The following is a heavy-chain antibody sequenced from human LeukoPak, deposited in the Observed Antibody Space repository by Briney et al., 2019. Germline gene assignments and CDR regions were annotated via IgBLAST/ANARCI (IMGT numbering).Heavy chain of an antibody. CDR2: ISGSGSST. D-gene: IGHD3-3*02. V-gene: IGHV3-23*01. Sequence: GGSLRLSCAASGFTFSSYVLSWVRQAPGKGLEWVSAISGSGSSTYYADSVKGRFTISRDSSKNTLYLQMNSLRADDTAVYYCAKDRLSTRPGRYYFDYWGHGTLVTVSS. CDR3: AKDRLSTRPGRYYFDY. J-gene: IGHJ4*01. CDR1: GFTFSSYV.